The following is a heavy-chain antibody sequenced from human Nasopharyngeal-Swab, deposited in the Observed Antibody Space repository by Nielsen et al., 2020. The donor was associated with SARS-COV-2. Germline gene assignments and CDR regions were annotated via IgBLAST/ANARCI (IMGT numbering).Heavy chain of an antibody. CDR2: ISHSGST. CDR3: ARIKSGPYSSLYYYGLDV. D-gene: IGHD1-26*01. CDR1: GVSFNSYY. J-gene: IGHJ6*02. V-gene: IGHV4-34*01. Sequence: SQTLSLTCAFYGVSFNSYYWTWIRQSPGKVLEWIGEISHSGSTKYNPSLKSRLTISVDTSNNQFSLKLTSVTAADTGVYYCARIKSGPYSSLYYYGLDVWGPGTTVTVSS.